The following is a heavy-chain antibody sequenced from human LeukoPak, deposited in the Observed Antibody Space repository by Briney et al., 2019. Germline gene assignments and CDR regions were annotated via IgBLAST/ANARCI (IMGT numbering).Heavy chain of an antibody. CDR1: GFTFDDYA. CDR3: ARGNRDSSGFYFYYGMDV. D-gene: IGHD6-19*01. Sequence: PGGSLRLSCAASGFTFDDYAMFWVRQAPGKGLEWVSGISWDSKNIGYAASVKGRFPISRDNAKNSLYLQLSSLRAEDTAFYYCARGNRDSSGFYFYYGMDVWGQGTTVTVSS. V-gene: IGHV3-9*01. CDR2: ISWDSKNI. J-gene: IGHJ6*02.